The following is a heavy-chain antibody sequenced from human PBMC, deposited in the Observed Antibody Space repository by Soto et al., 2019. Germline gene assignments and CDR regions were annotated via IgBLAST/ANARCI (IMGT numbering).Heavy chain of an antibody. J-gene: IGHJ6*02. V-gene: IGHV1-18*04. D-gene: IGHD5-12*01. CDR3: AKVVATTPYYYYGMDV. Sequence: ASVKVSCKASGYTFTSYYMHWVRQAPGQGLEWMGWISAYNGNTNYAQKLQGRVTMTTDTSTSTAYMELRSLRSDDTAVYYCAKVVATTPYYYYGMDVWGQGTTVTVSS. CDR2: ISAYNGNT. CDR1: GYTFTSYY.